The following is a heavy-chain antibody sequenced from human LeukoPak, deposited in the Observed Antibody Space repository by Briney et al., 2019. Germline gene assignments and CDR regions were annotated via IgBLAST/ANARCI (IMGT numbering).Heavy chain of an antibody. CDR1: GFTFSNYA. D-gene: IGHD5-18*01. V-gene: IGHV3-30-3*01. CDR2: ISYDGSNK. Sequence: GGSLRLSCAASGFTFSNYAMHWVRQAPGKGLEWVAVISYDGSNKYYADCVKGRFTISRDNSKNTLYLQMNSLRAEDTAVYYCARDLYSYGHFDYWGQGTLVTVSS. CDR3: ARDLYSYGHFDY. J-gene: IGHJ4*02.